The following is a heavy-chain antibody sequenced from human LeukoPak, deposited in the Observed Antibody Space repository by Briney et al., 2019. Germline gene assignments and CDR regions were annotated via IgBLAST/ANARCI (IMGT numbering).Heavy chain of an antibody. D-gene: IGHD7-27*01. CDR3: ARPPLGTRRAFDI. CDR2: IIPILGIA. CDR1: GGTFSSYA. J-gene: IGHJ3*02. V-gene: IGHV1-69*04. Sequence: GASVKVSCKASGGTFSSYAISWVRQAPGQGLEWMGRIIPILGIANYAQKFQGRVTITADKSTSTAYMELSSLRSEDTAVYYCARPPLGTRRAFDIWGQGTMVTVSS.